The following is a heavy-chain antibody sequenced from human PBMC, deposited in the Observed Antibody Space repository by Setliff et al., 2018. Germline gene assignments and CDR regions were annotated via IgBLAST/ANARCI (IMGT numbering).Heavy chain of an antibody. CDR2: IYTSGST. CDR3: ARGGGGLLWFGELSRYYVDY. V-gene: IGHV4-61*02. CDR1: GGSISSGSYY. D-gene: IGHD3-10*01. J-gene: IGHJ4*02. Sequence: SETLSLTCTVSGGSISSGSYYWSWIRQPAGKGLEWIGRIYTSGSTNYNPSLKSRVTISVDTSKNQFSLKLSSVTAADTAVYYCARGGGGLLWFGELSRYYVDYWGQGTLVTVSS.